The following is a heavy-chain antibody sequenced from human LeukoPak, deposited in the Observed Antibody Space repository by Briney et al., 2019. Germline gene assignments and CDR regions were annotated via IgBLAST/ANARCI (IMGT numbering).Heavy chain of an antibody. V-gene: IGHV3-23*01. J-gene: IGHJ6*02. CDR1: GFTFSNYA. CDR2: ISGGGGTT. CDR3: ARDRDFSMDV. Sequence: PGGSLRLSCAASGFTFSNYAMSWVRQAPGKGLEWLSGISGGGGTTYYADSVKGRFTISRDNSKNTLYLQMNSLRAEDTAVYYCARDRDFSMDVWGQGTTVTVSS. D-gene: IGHD3/OR15-3a*01.